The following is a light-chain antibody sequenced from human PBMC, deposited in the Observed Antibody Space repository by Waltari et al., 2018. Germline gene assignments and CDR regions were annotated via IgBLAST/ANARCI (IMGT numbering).Light chain of an antibody. CDR2: DVT. V-gene: IGLV2-11*01. Sequence: QSALTQPRSVSGSPGQSVTISCTGTDSDVGGYEYVSWYQHHPGKAPKLLIYDVTKRPSGVPDRFSGSKSGNTASLTISGLHGEDEADYYCCSYADNNIYVFGTRTNVAVL. CDR3: CSYADNNIYV. J-gene: IGLJ1*01. CDR1: DSDVGGYEY.